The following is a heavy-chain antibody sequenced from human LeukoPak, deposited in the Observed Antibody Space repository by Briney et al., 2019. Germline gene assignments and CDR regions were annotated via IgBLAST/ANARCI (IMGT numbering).Heavy chain of an antibody. Sequence: GGSLRLSCAASGFNFQYYWMAWVRQAPGMGLEWVAHIKEDGTQKFYVDSVRGRFTISKDDAKNALYLQMGSLRDDDTGIYYCVRGGWELDYWGQGTLDTVSS. D-gene: IGHD4-23*01. J-gene: IGHJ4*02. CDR1: GFNFQYYW. V-gene: IGHV3-7*03. CDR3: VRGGWELDY. CDR2: IKEDGTQK.